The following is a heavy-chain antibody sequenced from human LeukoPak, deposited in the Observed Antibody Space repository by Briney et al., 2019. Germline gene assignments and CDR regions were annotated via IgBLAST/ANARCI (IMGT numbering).Heavy chain of an antibody. CDR1: GFTFSSYA. CDR2: ISAYNGNT. CDR3: ARHSPQPQRGPILMVYDPWFDP. V-gene: IGHV1-18*01. J-gene: IGHJ5*02. D-gene: IGHD2-8*01. Sequence: GGSLRLSCAASGFTFSSYAMSWVRQAPGKGLEWMGWISAYNGNTNYAQKLQGRVTMTTDTSTSTAYMELRSLRSDDTAVYYCARHSPQPQRGPILMVYDPWFDPWGRGTLVTVSS.